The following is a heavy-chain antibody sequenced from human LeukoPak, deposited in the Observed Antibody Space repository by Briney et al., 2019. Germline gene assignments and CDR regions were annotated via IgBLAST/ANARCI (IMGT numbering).Heavy chain of an antibody. J-gene: IGHJ4*02. CDR3: ARRPTGIDY. CDR1: GGSISSYY. D-gene: IGHD4-17*01. CDR2: INHSGST. V-gene: IGHV4-34*01. Sequence: SETLSLTCTVSGGSISSYYWNWIRQSPGKGLEWIGEINHSGSTNYNPSLKSRVTISLDTSNNQFSLKLSSVTAADTAVYYCARRPTGIDYWGQGTLVTVSS.